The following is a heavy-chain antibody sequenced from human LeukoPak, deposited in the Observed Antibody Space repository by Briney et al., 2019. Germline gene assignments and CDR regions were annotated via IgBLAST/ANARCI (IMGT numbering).Heavy chain of an antibody. J-gene: IGHJ5*02. CDR2: INHSGST. D-gene: IGHD2-2*02. CDR3: ARGPIWHRNFDP. V-gene: IGHV4-34*01. CDR1: GGSFSGYY. Sequence: SETLSLTCAVSGGSFSGYYWNWIRQPPGKGLEGMGEINHSGSTNCNPSLKSRLTISVDTSKNQFSLKLSSETAADTAVYYCARGPIWHRNFDPGGQGTLVTVST.